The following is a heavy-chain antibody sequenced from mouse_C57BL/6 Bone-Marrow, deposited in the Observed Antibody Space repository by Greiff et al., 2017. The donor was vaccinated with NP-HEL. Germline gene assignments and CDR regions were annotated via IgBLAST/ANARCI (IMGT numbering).Heavy chain of an antibody. D-gene: IGHD1-1*01. V-gene: IGHV1-64*01. CDR1: GYTFTSYW. CDR2: IHPNSGST. J-gene: IGHJ3*01. CDR3: ARSAPQYYGSSSWFAY. Sequence: QVQLKQPGAELVKPGASVKLSCKASGYTFTSYWMHWVKQRPGQGLEWIGMIHPNSGSTNYNEKFKSKATLTVDKSSSTAYMQLSSLTSEDSAVYYCARSAPQYYGSSSWFAYWGQGTLVTVSA.